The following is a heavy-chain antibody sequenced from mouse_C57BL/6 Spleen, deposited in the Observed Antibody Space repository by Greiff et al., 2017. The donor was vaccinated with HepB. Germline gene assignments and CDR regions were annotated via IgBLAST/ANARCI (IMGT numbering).Heavy chain of an antibody. CDR3: TRGEYGYDVYHFDY. Sequence: EVQLQQSGTVLARPGASVKMSCKTSGYTFTSYWMHWVKQRPGQGLEWIGAIYPGNSDTSYNQKVKGKAKLTAVTSASTAYMELSSLTNEDSAVYYCTRGEYGYDVYHFDYWGQGTTLTVSS. CDR1: GYTFTSYW. J-gene: IGHJ2*01. V-gene: IGHV1-5*01. D-gene: IGHD2-2*01. CDR2: IYPGNSDT.